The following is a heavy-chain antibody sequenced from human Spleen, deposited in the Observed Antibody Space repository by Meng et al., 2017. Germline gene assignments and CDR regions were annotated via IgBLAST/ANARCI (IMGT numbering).Heavy chain of an antibody. CDR1: GGIFSSYA. CDR3: ARDEDISAAGKLFGDY. CDR2: INPKSGDT. V-gene: IGHV1-2*06. D-gene: IGHD6-13*01. J-gene: IGHJ4*02. Sequence: ASVKVSCKALGGIFSSYAISWVRQAPGQGLEWMGRINPKSGDTHYAQRFQGRVTMTGDTSISTAYMELSGLRSDDTAMYYCARDEDISAAGKLFGDYWGQGTLVTVYS.